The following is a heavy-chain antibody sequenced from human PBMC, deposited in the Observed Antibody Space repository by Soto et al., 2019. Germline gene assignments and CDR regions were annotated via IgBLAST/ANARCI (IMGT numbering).Heavy chain of an antibody. Sequence: QVQLVESGGGVVQPGRSLRLSCAASGFTFSSYGMHWVRQAPGKGLEWVAVIWYDGSNKYYADSVKGRFTISRDNSKNTLYLQMNSLRAEDTAVYYCARGDGRDAFDIWGQGTMVTVSS. J-gene: IGHJ3*02. D-gene: IGHD2-15*01. V-gene: IGHV3-33*01. CDR1: GFTFSSYG. CDR2: IWYDGSNK. CDR3: ARGDGRDAFDI.